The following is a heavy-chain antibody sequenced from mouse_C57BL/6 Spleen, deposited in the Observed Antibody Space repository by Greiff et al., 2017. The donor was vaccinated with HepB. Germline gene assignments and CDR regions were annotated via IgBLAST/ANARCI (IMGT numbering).Heavy chain of an antibody. V-gene: IGHV1-82*01. CDR1: GYAFSSSW. D-gene: IGHD2-1*01. J-gene: IGHJ2*01. Sequence: VQLQQSGPELVKPGASVKISCKASGYAFSSSWMNWVKQRPGKGLEWIGRIYPGVGDTNYNGKFKGKATLTADKSSSTAYMQLSSLTSEDSAVYFCASHYGNYFFDYWGQGTTLTVSS. CDR2: IYPGVGDT. CDR3: ASHYGNYFFDY.